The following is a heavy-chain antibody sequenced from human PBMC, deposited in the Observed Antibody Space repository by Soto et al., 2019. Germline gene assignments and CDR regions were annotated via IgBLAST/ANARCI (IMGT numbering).Heavy chain of an antibody. D-gene: IGHD3-9*01. V-gene: IGHV3-21*01. CDR2: ISSSSSYI. Sequence: GGSLRLSCAASGFTFSSYSMNWVRQAPGKGLEWVSSISSSSSYIYYADSVKGRFTISRDNAKNSLYLQMNSLRAEDTAVYYCARDPSTYYDILTGCFDYWGQGTLVTVSS. J-gene: IGHJ4*02. CDR3: ARDPSTYYDILTGCFDY. CDR1: GFTFSSYS.